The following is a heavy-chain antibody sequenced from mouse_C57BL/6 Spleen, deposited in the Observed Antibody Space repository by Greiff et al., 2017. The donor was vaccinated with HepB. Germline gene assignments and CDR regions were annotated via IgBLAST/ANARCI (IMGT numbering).Heavy chain of an antibody. D-gene: IGHD2-5*01. J-gene: IGHJ3*01. CDR1: GYTFTSYW. V-gene: IGHV1-74*01. CDR2: IHPSDSDT. Sequence: QVQLKQPGAELVKPGASVKVSCKASGYTFTSYWMHWVKQRPGQGLEWIGRIHPSDSDTNYNQKFKGKATLTVDKSSSTAYMQLSSLTSEDSAVYDCAIGYSNYVTWFAYWGQGTLVTVSA. CDR3: AIGYSNYVTWFAY.